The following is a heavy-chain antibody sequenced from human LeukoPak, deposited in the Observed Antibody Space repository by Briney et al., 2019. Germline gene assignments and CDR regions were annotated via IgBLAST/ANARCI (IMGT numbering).Heavy chain of an antibody. CDR2: IIPIFGTA. Sequence: ASVKVSCKASGYTFTSYGISWVRQAPGQGLEWMGGIIPIFGTANYKQKLQGRVTMTTDTSTSTAYMELRSLRSDDTAVYYCARGSVTMVRGGFDYWGQGTLVTVSS. CDR3: ARGSVTMVRGGFDY. D-gene: IGHD3-10*01. J-gene: IGHJ4*02. V-gene: IGHV1-18*01. CDR1: GYTFTSYG.